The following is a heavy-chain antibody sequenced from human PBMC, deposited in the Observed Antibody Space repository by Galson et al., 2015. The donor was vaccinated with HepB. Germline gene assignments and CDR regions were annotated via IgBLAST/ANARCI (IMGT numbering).Heavy chain of an antibody. V-gene: IGHV3-23*01. CDR1: GFTFSSYA. J-gene: IGHJ4*02. CDR3: AKGGNYYDASAHYTSQDPLDY. D-gene: IGHD3-22*01. CDR2: TNGNGRST. Sequence: LRLSCAASGFTFSSYAMSWVRQAPGKGLEWVSTTNGNGRSTHYANSVKGRFTISRDNSKNTLYLQMTTLRAEDTAVYYCAKGGNYYDASAHYTSQDPLDYWGQGALVTVSS.